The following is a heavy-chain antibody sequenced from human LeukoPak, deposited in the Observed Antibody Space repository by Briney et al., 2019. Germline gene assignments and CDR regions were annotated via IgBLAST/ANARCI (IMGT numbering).Heavy chain of an antibody. CDR1: GFIFNIYA. CDR3: AKDRIPDGKYSIDF. D-gene: IGHD2/OR15-2a*01. V-gene: IGHV3-23*01. Sequence: PGVSLRLSCAASGFIFNIYAMNWVPQSPGKGLEWVSFIIGSGGGIHYADSVKGRFTISRDNSGNTLYLQMNSLRVEDTAVYYCAKDRIPDGKYSIDFWGQGTLVTVSS. J-gene: IGHJ4*02. CDR2: IIGSGGGI.